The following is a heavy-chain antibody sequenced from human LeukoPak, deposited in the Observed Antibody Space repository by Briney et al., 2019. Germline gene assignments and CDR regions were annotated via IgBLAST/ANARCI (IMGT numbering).Heavy chain of an antibody. D-gene: IGHD2-2*01. J-gene: IGHJ4*02. V-gene: IGHV3-23*01. Sequence: QSGGSLRLSCAASGFTFSSYAMSWVRQAPGKGLEWVSAISGSGGSTYYADSVKGRFTISRDNSKNTLYLQMTSLRVEDTAVYYCAKGGYCSSTSCLAIYWGQGTLVTVSS. CDR1: GFTFSSYA. CDR2: ISGSGGST. CDR3: AKGGYCSSTSCLAIY.